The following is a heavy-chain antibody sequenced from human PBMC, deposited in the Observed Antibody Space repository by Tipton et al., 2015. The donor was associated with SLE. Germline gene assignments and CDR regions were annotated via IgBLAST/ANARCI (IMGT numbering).Heavy chain of an antibody. CDR2: ISSSGTTT. D-gene: IGHD4-17*01. Sequence: SLRLSCAASIFTFSDFYMNWIRQAPGKGPEWVSSISSSGTTTYYADSVKGRFTVSRDNAKNSLFLQMNSLRAEDTAIYYCARDIFGDYAPDQYKFYGMDVWGQGTTVAVSS. V-gene: IGHV3-11*01. CDR1: IFTFSDFY. J-gene: IGHJ6*02. CDR3: ARDIFGDYAPDQYKFYGMDV.